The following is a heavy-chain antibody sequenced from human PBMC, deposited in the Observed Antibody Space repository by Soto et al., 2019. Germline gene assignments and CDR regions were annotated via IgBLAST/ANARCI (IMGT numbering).Heavy chain of an antibody. CDR1: GGSISSSSYY. CDR2: IYYSGST. CDR3: ARAYCGGDCYSPNYMDV. Sequence: SETLSLTCTVSGGSISSSSYYWGWIRQPPGKGLEWIGSIYYSGSTYYNPSLKSRVTISVDTSKNQFSLKLSSVTAADTAVYYCARAYCGGDCYSPNYMDVWGKGTTVTVSS. V-gene: IGHV4-39*01. J-gene: IGHJ6*03. D-gene: IGHD2-21*01.